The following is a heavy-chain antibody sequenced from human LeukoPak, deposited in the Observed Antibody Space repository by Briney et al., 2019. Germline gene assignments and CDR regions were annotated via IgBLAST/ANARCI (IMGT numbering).Heavy chain of an antibody. J-gene: IGHJ4*02. Sequence: GGSLRLSCAASGFTFSSYAMSWVRQAPGKGLEWVSGISGSGGSTYYADSVKGRFTISRDNSKNMLYLQMNSLRAEDTAVCYCAIPPGGYQLLLFDYWGQGTLVTVSS. D-gene: IGHD2-2*01. V-gene: IGHV3-23*01. CDR3: AIPPGGYQLLLFDY. CDR2: ISGSGGST. CDR1: GFTFSSYA.